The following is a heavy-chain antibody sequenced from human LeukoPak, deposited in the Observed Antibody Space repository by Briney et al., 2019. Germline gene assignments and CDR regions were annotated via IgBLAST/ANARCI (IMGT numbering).Heavy chain of an antibody. Sequence: GGSLRLSCAASGFTFSSYSMNWVRQAPGKGLEWVSSISSSSSYINYADSVKGRFTISRDNAKNSLYLQMNSLRAEDTAVYYCARDTYDSSGRSDYWGQGTLVTVSS. CDR3: ARDTYDSSGRSDY. J-gene: IGHJ4*02. V-gene: IGHV3-21*01. D-gene: IGHD3-22*01. CDR1: GFTFSSYS. CDR2: ISSSSSYI.